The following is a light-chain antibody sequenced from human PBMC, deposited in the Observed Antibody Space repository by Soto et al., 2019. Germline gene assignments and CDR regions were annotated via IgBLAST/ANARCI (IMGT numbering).Light chain of an antibody. CDR2: DAS. V-gene: IGKV3-20*01. CDR3: QQYGSSPLT. Sequence: EIVLTQSPGTLSLSPGERATLSCRASQSVSSSYLAWYQQKPGQAPRVLMYDASSRATGIPDRFSGSGSGTDFTLTISRLEPEDFAVYYCQQYGSSPLTFGGGTKVEIK. J-gene: IGKJ4*01. CDR1: QSVSSSY.